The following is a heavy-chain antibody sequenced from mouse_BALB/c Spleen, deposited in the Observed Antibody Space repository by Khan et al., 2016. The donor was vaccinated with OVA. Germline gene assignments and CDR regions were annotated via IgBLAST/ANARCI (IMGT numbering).Heavy chain of an antibody. D-gene: IGHD2-14*01. CDR1: GYTFTSYD. Sequence: QVQLKQSGAELVKPGASVKLSCKASGYTFTSYDINWVRQRPEQGLEWIGWMFPGDGSTKYNENFKGKATLTTDKSSSTAYMQLSRLTSEDSGAYCCARGGYGEFAYWGQGTLVTVSA. CDR2: MFPGDGST. J-gene: IGHJ3*01. V-gene: IGHV1-85*01. CDR3: ARGGYGEFAY.